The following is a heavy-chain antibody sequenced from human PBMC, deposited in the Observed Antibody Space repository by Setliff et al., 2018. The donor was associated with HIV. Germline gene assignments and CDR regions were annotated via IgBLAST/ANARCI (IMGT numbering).Heavy chain of an antibody. CDR1: GGSISSGGYY. D-gene: IGHD2-21*02. CDR3: ARETVVTPAGHYYYMDV. J-gene: IGHJ6*03. CDR2: IYYSGST. Sequence: SETLSLTCTVSGGSISSGGYYWSWIRQHPGKGLEWIGYIYYSGSTYYNPFLKSRVTISVDTSKNQFSLKLSSVTAADTAVYYCARETVVTPAGHYYYMDVWGKGTTVTVSS. V-gene: IGHV4-31*03.